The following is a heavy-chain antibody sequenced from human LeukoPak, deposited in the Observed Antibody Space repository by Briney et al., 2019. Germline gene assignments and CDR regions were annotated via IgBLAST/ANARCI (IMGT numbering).Heavy chain of an antibody. J-gene: IGHJ4*01. D-gene: IGHD1-20*01. CDR3: ARDVNWNYCDY. CDR2: ISTSSSYI. Sequence: GGSLRLSCAASGFTLSSYSMNWVRQAPGKGLEWVSFISTSSSYIYYADSVKGRFTISRDNAKNSLNLQMNSLRAEDTAVYYCARDVNWNYCDYWGHGTLVTVSS. CDR1: GFTLSSYS. V-gene: IGHV3-21*01.